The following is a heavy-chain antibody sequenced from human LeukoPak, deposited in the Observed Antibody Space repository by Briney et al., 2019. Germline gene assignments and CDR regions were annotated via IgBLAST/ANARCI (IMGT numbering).Heavy chain of an antibody. J-gene: IGHJ4*02. CDR3: ARSPRRAVAGLDY. V-gene: IGHV3-21*01. D-gene: IGHD6-19*01. Sequence: GGSLRLSCAASGFTFINAWMSWVRQAPGKGLEWVSSISSSSSYIYYADSVKGRFTISRDNAKNSLYLQMNSLRAEDTAVYYCARSPRRAVAGLDYWGQGTLVTVSS. CDR2: ISSSSSYI. CDR1: GFTFINAW.